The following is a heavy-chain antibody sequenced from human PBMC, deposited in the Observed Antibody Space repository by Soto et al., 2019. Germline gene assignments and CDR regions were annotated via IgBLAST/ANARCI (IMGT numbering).Heavy chain of an antibody. Sequence: EVQLLESGGGLVQPGGSLRLSCAASGFTFSSYAMSWVRQAPGKGLEWVSAISGSGGSTYYADSVKGRFTISRDNSKNTLYLQMNSLRAEDTAVYYCAKERDSSGPLGDAFDIWGQGTMVTVSS. CDR1: GFTFSSYA. D-gene: IGHD3-22*01. V-gene: IGHV3-23*01. CDR2: ISGSGGST. J-gene: IGHJ3*02. CDR3: AKERDSSGPLGDAFDI.